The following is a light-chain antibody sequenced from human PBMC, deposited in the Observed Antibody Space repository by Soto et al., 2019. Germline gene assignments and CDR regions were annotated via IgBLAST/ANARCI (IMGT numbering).Light chain of an antibody. Sequence: PGERATLSCRASQSVPNKYLAWYQQKPGQAPRLLIFGASNRATGIPDRFSGSGSGTDSTLTISRLEPEDFAVYYCQQYGSSSWTFGQGTKVEIK. CDR1: QSVPNKY. CDR3: QQYGSSSWT. V-gene: IGKV3-20*01. J-gene: IGKJ1*01. CDR2: GAS.